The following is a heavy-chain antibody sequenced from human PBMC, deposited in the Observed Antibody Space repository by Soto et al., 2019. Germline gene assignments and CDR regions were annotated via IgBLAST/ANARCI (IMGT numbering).Heavy chain of an antibody. V-gene: IGHV4-39*01. D-gene: IGHD3-10*01. CDR3: ARRERDYGSPGWFDP. J-gene: IGHJ5*02. CDR1: GGSISSFTYY. Sequence: QLQLQESGPGLVKPSETLSLTCSVSGGSISSFTYYWGWIRQPPGKGLEWIGTVYYNENTYYNPSLKSRVTITVDTAKNQFSLNLRSVTAADTAMYFCARRERDYGSPGWFDPWGPGTLVTVSS. CDR2: VYYNENT.